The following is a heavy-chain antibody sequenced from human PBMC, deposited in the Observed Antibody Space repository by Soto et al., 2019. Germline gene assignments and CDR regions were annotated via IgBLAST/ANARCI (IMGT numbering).Heavy chain of an antibody. D-gene: IGHD3-3*01. CDR3: ARLLEWLLYHVYYFDY. Sequence: SDTLSLTCTVSGGSISSSSYYWGWIRQPPGKGLEWIGSIYYSGSTYYNPSLKSRVTISVDTSKNQFSLKLSSVTAADTAVYYCARLLEWLLYHVYYFDYWGQGTLVTVSS. CDR2: IYYSGST. V-gene: IGHV4-39*01. J-gene: IGHJ4*02. CDR1: GGSISSSSYY.